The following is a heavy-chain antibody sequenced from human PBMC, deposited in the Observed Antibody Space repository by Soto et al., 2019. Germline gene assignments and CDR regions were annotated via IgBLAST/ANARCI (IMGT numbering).Heavy chain of an antibody. J-gene: IGHJ4*02. CDR2: IKQDGSEK. V-gene: IGHV3-7*01. CDR1: GFTFNDYW. D-gene: IGHD3-10*01. CDR3: AREPEDFYYGSGSHEY. Sequence: HPGGSLRLSCVGSGFTFNDYWMSWVRLAPGKGLQWVANIKQDGSEKYYVASVKGRFTISRDNAKNSLYLQMNSLRAEDTAVYYCAREPEDFYYGSGSHEYWGQGTLVTVSS.